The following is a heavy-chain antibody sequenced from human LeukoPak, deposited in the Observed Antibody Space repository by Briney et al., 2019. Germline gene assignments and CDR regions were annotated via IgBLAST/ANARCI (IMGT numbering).Heavy chain of an antibody. D-gene: IGHD3-22*01. CDR3: AKANTYYYDSSGYYRPYDAFDI. CDR1: GFTFSSYA. CDR2: ISGSGGST. Sequence: GGSLRLSCAASGFTFSSYAMSWVRQAPGKGLEWVSAISGSGGSTYYADSVKGRSTISRDNSKNTLYLQMNSLRAEDTAVYYCAKANTYYYDSSGYYRPYDAFDIWGQGTMVTVSS. V-gene: IGHV3-23*01. J-gene: IGHJ3*02.